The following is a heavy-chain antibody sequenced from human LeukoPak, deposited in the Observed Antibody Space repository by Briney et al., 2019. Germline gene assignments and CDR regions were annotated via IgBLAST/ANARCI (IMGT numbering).Heavy chain of an antibody. D-gene: IGHD6-13*01. Sequence: PGGSLRLSCAASGFTFSSYGMHWVRQAPGKGLEWVAVISYVGGKKYYADSMKGRFTISRDNSKNTGYLQMTSLRAEDTAVYYCAKTARSIAAAGSAFDIWGQGTMVTVSS. J-gene: IGHJ3*02. CDR3: AKTARSIAAAGSAFDI. CDR2: ISYVGGKK. V-gene: IGHV3-30*18. CDR1: GFTFSSYG.